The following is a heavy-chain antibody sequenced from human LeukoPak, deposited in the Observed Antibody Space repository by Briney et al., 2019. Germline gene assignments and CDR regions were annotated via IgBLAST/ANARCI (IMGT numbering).Heavy chain of an antibody. Sequence: SETLSLTCTVSGDSINTYYWSWIRQPPGKGLEWIGYLYYTGTTNYNPSLKSRLTISVDTSKNQLSLRLTSVTAADAAVYYGARGASVRSGTFDIWGQGTMVTVSS. V-gene: IGHV4-59*01. D-gene: IGHD4-11*01. CDR2: LYYTGTT. J-gene: IGHJ3*02. CDR3: ARGASVRSGTFDI. CDR1: GDSINTYY.